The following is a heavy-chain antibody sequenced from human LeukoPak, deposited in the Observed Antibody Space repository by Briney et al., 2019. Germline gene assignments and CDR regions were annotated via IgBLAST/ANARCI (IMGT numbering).Heavy chain of an antibody. J-gene: IGHJ3*02. V-gene: IGHV4-39*01. D-gene: IGHD3-22*01. CDR2: IYYSGST. CDR1: GGSISSSSYY. CDR3: ARLNLHPEMYYYDSSGYGAFDI. Sequence: PSETLSLTCTVSGGSISSSSYYWGWIRQPPGKGLEWIGSIYYSGSTYYNPSLKSRVTISVDTSKNQFSLKLSSVTAADTAVYYCARLNLHPEMYYYDSSGYGAFDIWGQGTMVTVSS.